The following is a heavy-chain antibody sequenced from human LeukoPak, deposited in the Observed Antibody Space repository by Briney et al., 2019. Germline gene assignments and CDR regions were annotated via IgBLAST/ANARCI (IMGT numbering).Heavy chain of an antibody. J-gene: IGHJ4*02. CDR2: IYHSGST. CDR1: GYSISSGCY. D-gene: IGHD2-15*01. V-gene: IGHV4-38-2*01. CDR3: ARVGRYCSGGSCFTRYYFDY. Sequence: SETLSLTCAVSGYSISSGCYWGWIRQPPGKGLEWIASIYHSGSTYYNPSLKSRVTISVDTSKNQFSLKLSSVTAADTAVYYCARVGRYCSGGSCFTRYYFDYWGQGTLVTVSS.